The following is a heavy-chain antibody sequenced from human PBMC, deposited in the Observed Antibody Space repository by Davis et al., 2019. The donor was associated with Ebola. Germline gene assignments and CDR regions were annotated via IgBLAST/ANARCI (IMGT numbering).Heavy chain of an antibody. CDR1: GFTFSSYS. Sequence: GGSLRLSCAASGFTFSSYSMNWVRQAPGKGLAWVSSISSSSSYIYYADSVKGRFTISRDNAKNSLYLQMNSLRAEDTAVYYCARGALGIAAAGTWGQGTLVTVSS. CDR3: ARGALGIAAAGT. CDR2: ISSSSSYI. D-gene: IGHD6-13*01. J-gene: IGHJ4*02. V-gene: IGHV3-21*01.